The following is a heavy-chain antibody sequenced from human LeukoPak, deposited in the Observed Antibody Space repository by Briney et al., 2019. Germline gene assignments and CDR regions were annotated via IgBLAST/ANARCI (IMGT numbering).Heavy chain of an antibody. V-gene: IGHV3-7*01. Sequence: GGSLRLSCTASGFTFSGAWMTWVRQAPGKGLEWVANIREDGTEKNYVDSVKGRFTISRDNAKNTLFLQMSNLRDDDTAIYYCARHVGISFWGQGTLVTVSS. J-gene: IGHJ4*02. CDR2: IREDGTEK. D-gene: IGHD7-27*01. CDR3: ARHVGISF. CDR1: GFTFSGAW.